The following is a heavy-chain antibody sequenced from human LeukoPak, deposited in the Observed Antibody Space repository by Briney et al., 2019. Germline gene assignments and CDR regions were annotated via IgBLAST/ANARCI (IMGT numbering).Heavy chain of an antibody. CDR1: GFTFSNAW. Sequence: GGSLRLSCAASGFTFSNAWMSWVRQAPGKGLEWVGCIKSKTDGGTTDYAAPVKGRFTISRDDSKNTLYLQMNSLKTEDTAVYYCTTVLIAAASYWGQGTLVTVSS. CDR2: IKSKTDGGTT. CDR3: TTVLIAAASY. V-gene: IGHV3-15*01. D-gene: IGHD6-13*01. J-gene: IGHJ4*02.